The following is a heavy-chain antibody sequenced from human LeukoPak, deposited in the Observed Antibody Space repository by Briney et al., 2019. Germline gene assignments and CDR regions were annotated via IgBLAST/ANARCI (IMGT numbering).Heavy chain of an antibody. CDR3: ARGSAVARRGKAFDI. V-gene: IGHV1-2*06. CDR1: GYTFTGYY. CDR2: INPNNGGT. D-gene: IGHD6-19*01. J-gene: IGHJ3*02. Sequence: ASVKVSCKASGYTFTGYYIHWVRQAPGQGLEWMGRINPNNGGTNYAQKLQGRVTMTTDTSTSTAYMELRSLRSDDTAVYYCARGSAVARRGKAFDIWGQGTMVTVSS.